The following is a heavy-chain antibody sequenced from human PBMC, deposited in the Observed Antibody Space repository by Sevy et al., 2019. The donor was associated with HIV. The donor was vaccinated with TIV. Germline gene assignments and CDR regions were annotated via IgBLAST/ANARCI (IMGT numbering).Heavy chain of an antibody. D-gene: IGHD3-3*01. CDR2: INPNNGNT. J-gene: IGHJ6*02. Sequence: ASVKVSCKAAGYSFTNFDMNWVRQATGQGLEWMGWINPNNGNTHYAQKFQGRVTMTRSSSANTAYMELGSLTSEDTAIYYCARARLDYEFWSGSYFSRAPWGYKYYAMDVWGQGTTVTVSS. CDR1: GYSFTNFD. V-gene: IGHV1-8*01. CDR3: ARARLDYEFWSGSYFSRAPWGYKYYAMDV.